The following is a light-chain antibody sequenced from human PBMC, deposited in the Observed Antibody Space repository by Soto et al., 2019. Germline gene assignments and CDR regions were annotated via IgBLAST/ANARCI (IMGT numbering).Light chain of an antibody. CDR3: SSYTRSSLYV. CDR1: SSDVGGYNY. CDR2: DVS. Sequence: QSVLTQPASVSGSPGQSITISCTGTSSDVGGYNYVSWYQQHPGKAPKLMIYDVSNRPSGVSNRFSGSTSGNTASLTISGLQQEDEDDYYCSSYTRSSLYVFGSGTKLTVL. V-gene: IGLV2-14*01. J-gene: IGLJ1*01.